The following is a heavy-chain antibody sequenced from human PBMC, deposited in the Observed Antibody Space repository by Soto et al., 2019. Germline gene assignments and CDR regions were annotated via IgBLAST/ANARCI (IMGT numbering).Heavy chain of an antibody. CDR1: GDSISSPHYY. J-gene: IGHJ4*02. D-gene: IGHD3-22*01. V-gene: IGHV4-30-4*01. CDR3: AREPKQNYDSSPWNGGFDS. Sequence: SKTLSLTCTVSGDSISSPHYYWTWIRQPPGKGLEWVGYIYYTGNNFYNPALKSRVAMSVDPSTNQFSLKLASVTDADTAVYFCAREPKQNYDSSPWNGGFDSWGPGTLVTVS. CDR2: IYYTGNN.